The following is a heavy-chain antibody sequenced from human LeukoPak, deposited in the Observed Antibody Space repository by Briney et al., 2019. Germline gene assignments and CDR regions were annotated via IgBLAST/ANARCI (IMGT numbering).Heavy chain of an antibody. V-gene: IGHV3-7*01. Sequence: PGRSLRNSCAASGFTFTDYWMTWVRQVPGKGLEWVANINRAGIESYYVDSVKGRFTISRDNAENSLYLQMDSLRVDDTAVYYCARVGTWELQRVFDNWGQGTLLSVSS. J-gene: IGHJ4*02. CDR2: INRAGIES. CDR3: ARVGTWELQRVFDN. CDR1: GFTFTDYW. D-gene: IGHD1-26*01.